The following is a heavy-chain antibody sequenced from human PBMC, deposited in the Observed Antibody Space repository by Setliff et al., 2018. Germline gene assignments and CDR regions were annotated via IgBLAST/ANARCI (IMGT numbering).Heavy chain of an antibody. V-gene: IGHV3-48*01. CDR3: TRARDRSGYWDFDY. CDR1: GFSFSNYG. D-gene: IGHD3-3*01. Sequence: GGSLRLSCVVSGFSFSNYGMTWVRQAPGKGLEWISYISTSSGTRYYADSVKGRFTISRDNANQSLYLQMNSLRAEDTAVYYCTRARDRSGYWDFDYWGQGTLVTVSS. J-gene: IGHJ4*02. CDR2: ISTSSGTR.